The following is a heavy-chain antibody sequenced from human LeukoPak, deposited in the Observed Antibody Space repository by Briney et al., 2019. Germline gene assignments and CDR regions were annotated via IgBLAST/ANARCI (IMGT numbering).Heavy chain of an antibody. D-gene: IGHD5-18*01. Sequence: GGSLRLSCAASGFTFSSYAMHWVRQAPGKGLEWVAVISYDGSNKYYADSVKGRFTISRDNSKNTLYLQMSSLRAEDTAVYYCARDSVYTARALDYWGQGTLVTVSS. V-gene: IGHV3-30*04. CDR1: GFTFSSYA. CDR3: ARDSVYTARALDY. J-gene: IGHJ4*02. CDR2: ISYDGSNK.